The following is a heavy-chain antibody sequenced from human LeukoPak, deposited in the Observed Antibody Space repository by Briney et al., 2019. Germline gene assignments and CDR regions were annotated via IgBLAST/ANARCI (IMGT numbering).Heavy chain of an antibody. Sequence: GGSLRLSCAASGFTFDNYGMSWVRQAQGKGMEWVSGINWNGSSTDYADSVKGRLTISRHNAKNSLYLQMNSLRAEDTALYYCARRGSNPRAFDYWGQGTLVTVSS. D-gene: IGHD4-11*01. CDR2: INWNGSST. J-gene: IGHJ4*02. CDR3: ARRGSNPRAFDY. V-gene: IGHV3-20*04. CDR1: GFTFDNYG.